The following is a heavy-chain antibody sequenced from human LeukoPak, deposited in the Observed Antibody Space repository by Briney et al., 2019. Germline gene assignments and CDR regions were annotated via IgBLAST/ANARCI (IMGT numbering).Heavy chain of an antibody. Sequence: SRTLSFTCAISGDSVSSNTATWNWIRQSPSRGLEWLGRTYYRSKWFSDYALSVKNRIMINPDTSKNQFSLQLNSVTPEDTAVYYCVRGLFFRFNAFDLWGQGTMVTVSS. J-gene: IGHJ3*01. CDR1: GDSVSSNTAT. D-gene: IGHD2/OR15-2a*01. CDR3: VRGLFFRFNAFDL. V-gene: IGHV6-1*01. CDR2: TYYRSKWFS.